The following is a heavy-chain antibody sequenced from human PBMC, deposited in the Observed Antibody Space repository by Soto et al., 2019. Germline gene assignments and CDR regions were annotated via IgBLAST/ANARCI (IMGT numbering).Heavy chain of an antibody. CDR3: IKGRGGSYGRYYFDY. J-gene: IGHJ4*02. D-gene: IGHD1-26*01. CDR2: ISWHSGNI. Sequence: EVQLVESGGGLVQPGRSLRLSCAASGFTFDDYAMHWVRQAPGKGLEWLSGISWHSGNIGYADSVKGRFTISRDNAKNSLYLQMNSLRPEDTALYYCIKGRGGSYGRYYFDYWGQGTLVTVSS. CDR1: GFTFDDYA. V-gene: IGHV3-9*01.